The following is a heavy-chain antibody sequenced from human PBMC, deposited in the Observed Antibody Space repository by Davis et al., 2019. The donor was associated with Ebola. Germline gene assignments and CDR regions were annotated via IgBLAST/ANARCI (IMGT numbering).Heavy chain of an antibody. J-gene: IGHJ4*02. CDR3: ARHDPPPNCGDPYYFDY. CDR1: GGSTSSSSYY. Sequence: SETLSLTCTVSGGSTSSSSYYWGWIRQPPGKGLEWIGSIYYSGSTYYNPALKSRVTISVDTSKNQFSLKLSSVTAADTSVYYCARHDPPPNCGDPYYFDYWGQGTLVTVSS. V-gene: IGHV4-39*01. CDR2: IYYSGST. D-gene: IGHD7-27*01.